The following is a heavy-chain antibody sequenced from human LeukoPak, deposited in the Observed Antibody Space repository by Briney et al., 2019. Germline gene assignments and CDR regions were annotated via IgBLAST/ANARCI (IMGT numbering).Heavy chain of an antibody. CDR2: IYYSGST. CDR3: AREGATGKFDP. D-gene: IGHD5-24*01. CDR1: GGSISRYY. V-gene: IGHV4-59*01. Sequence: SETLSLTCTVSGGSISRYYWSWIRQPPGKGLEWIGYIYYSGSTNYNPSLKSRVTISVDTSKNQFSLKLSSVTAADTAVYYCAREGATGKFDPWGQGTLVTVSS. J-gene: IGHJ5*02.